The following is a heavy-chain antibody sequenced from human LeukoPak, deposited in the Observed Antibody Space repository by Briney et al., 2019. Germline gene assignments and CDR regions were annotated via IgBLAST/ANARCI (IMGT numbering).Heavy chain of an antibody. V-gene: IGHV1-18*01. CDR3: ARVQYYDFWSGSDY. D-gene: IGHD3-3*01. CDR2: ISVYNGIT. Sequence: GASVKVSCKASGYTFSSYGISWVRQAPGQGLEWMGWISVYNGITNYAQKLQGRVTMTTDTSTTTAFMELRSLRSDDTAVYYCARVQYYDFWSGSDYWGQGTLVTVSS. CDR1: GYTFSSYG. J-gene: IGHJ4*02.